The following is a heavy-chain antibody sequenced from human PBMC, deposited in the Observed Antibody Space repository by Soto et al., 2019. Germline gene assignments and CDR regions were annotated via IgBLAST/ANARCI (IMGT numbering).Heavy chain of an antibody. CDR1: GFTSRNAW. V-gene: IGHV3-15*07. Sequence: PGGSLRLSFQPSGFTSRNAWLNWARQPPGKGLEWVGRIKSKTDGGTTDYAAPVKGRFTISRDDSKNTLYLQMNSLKTEDTAVYYCSIDVITGTQNYFEYWGQGTRVTVSS. CDR2: IKSKTDGGTT. CDR3: SIDVITGTQNYFEY. D-gene: IGHD1-20*01. J-gene: IGHJ4*02.